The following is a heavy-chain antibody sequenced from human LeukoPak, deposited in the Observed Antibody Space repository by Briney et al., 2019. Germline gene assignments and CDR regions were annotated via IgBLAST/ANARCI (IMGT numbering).Heavy chain of an antibody. Sequence: GGSLRLSCAASGFTFSSYSMKWVRQAPGKGLGWVSSISSSGSYIYYADSVKGRFTISRDNAKNSLDLQMNSLRAEDTAVYYCARASSITWGQGTLVTVSS. CDR2: ISSSGSYI. V-gene: IGHV3-21*01. CDR1: GFTFSSYS. J-gene: IGHJ5*02. CDR3: ARASSIT.